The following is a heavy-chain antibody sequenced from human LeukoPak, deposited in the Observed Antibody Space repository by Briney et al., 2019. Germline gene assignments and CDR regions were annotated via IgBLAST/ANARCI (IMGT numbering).Heavy chain of an antibody. CDR2: INDDGSKK. Sequence: WVAMINDDGSKKYYPDSVRGRFSLSRDNARNSLFLQMNSLRDEDTAVYYCTRDPGWGALDIWGQGTMVTVSS. J-gene: IGHJ3*02. D-gene: IGHD3-16*01. V-gene: IGHV3-7*01. CDR3: TRDPGWGALDI.